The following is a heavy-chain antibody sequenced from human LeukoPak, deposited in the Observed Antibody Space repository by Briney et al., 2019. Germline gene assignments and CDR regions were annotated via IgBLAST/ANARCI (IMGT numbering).Heavy chain of an antibody. D-gene: IGHD3-22*01. Sequence: SETLSLTCTVSGGSIITGDHFWSWIRQPPGKGLEWIGFFYYIGSTYYKPSLKSRINISVDTSKNQLSLKLISVTAADTAVYYCARVASDYSNRSGYYDWGQGIQVTVSS. J-gene: IGHJ4*02. CDR2: FYYIGST. CDR1: GGSIITGDHF. V-gene: IGHV4-30-4*01. CDR3: ARVASDYSNRSGYYD.